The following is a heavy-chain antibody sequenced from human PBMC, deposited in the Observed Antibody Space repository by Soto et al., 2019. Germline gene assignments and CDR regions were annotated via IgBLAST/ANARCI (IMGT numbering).Heavy chain of an antibody. CDR3: ARSIVVVTALDY. D-gene: IGHD2-21*02. CDR1: GYTFTSYA. V-gene: IGHV1-3*05. Sequence: QVQLVQSGAEEKKPGASVKVSCKASGYTFTSYAMHWVRQDPGQRLEWMGWINAGNGNTKYSQKLQGRVTITRDTSASTAYMELSSLRSEDTAVYYCARSIVVVTALDYWGQGTLVTVSS. CDR2: INAGNGNT. J-gene: IGHJ4*02.